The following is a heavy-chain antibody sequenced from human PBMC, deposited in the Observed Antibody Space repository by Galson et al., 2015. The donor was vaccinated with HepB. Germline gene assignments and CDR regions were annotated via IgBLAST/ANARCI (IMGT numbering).Heavy chain of an antibody. D-gene: IGHD4-17*01. V-gene: IGHV3-11*06. CDR2: ISSTGTYT. Sequence: SLRLSCAASGFTFSDYYMSWIRQAPGKGLEWLSYISSTGTYTNYADSVKGRFTISRDNAKNSLYLQMNNLRAEDTAVYYCARVADAVYGDHSHFDYWGQGTLVTVSS. CDR1: GFTFSDYY. J-gene: IGHJ4*02. CDR3: ARVADAVYGDHSHFDY.